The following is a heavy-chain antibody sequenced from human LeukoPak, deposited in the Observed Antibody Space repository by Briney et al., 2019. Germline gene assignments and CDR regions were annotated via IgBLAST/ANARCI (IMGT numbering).Heavy chain of an antibody. CDR2: ISAYNGNT. Sequence: ASVTVSCKASGYTFTSYSISWVRQAPGQGLEWMGWISAYNGNTDYAQSLQGRVTMTIDTSTSTVYMELRSLRSDDTAVYYCARDVGRSYDLDYWGQGTLVTVSS. V-gene: IGHV1-18*01. D-gene: IGHD3-16*01. CDR1: GYTFTSYS. CDR3: ARDVGRSYDLDY. J-gene: IGHJ4*02.